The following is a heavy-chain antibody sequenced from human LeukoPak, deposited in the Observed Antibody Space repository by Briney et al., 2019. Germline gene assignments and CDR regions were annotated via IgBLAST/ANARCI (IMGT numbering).Heavy chain of an antibody. Sequence: ASVKVSCKASGYTFTSYGIIWVRQAPGQGLEWMGWITGYNENTNSAQNLQGRVTMTTDTSTNTAYMELRSLRSDDTAVYYCARARSGYYYYYYGMDVWGQGTTVTVSS. CDR1: GYTFTSYG. CDR2: ITGYNENT. D-gene: IGHD3-22*01. J-gene: IGHJ6*02. CDR3: ARARSGYYYYYYGMDV. V-gene: IGHV1-18*01.